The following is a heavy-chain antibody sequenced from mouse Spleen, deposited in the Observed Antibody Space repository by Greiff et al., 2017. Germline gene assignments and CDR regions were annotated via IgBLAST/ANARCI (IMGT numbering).Heavy chain of an antibody. CDR2: IWAGGST. Sequence: VQLVESGPGLVAPSQSLSITCTVSGFSLTSYGVHWVRQPPGKGLEWLGVIWAGGSTNYNSALMSRLSISKDNSKSQVFLKMNSLQTDDTAMYYCARPFITTAHWYFDVWGAGTTVTVSS. V-gene: IGHV2-9*02. D-gene: IGHD1-2*01. J-gene: IGHJ1*01. CDR1: GFSLTSYG. CDR3: ARPFITTAHWYFDV.